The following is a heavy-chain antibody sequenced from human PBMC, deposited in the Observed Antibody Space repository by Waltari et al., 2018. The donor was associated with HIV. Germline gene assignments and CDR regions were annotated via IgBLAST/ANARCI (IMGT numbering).Heavy chain of an antibody. V-gene: IGHV1-8*01. CDR2: INPNSGNT. CDR3: SRGRGYSYGYSDL. Sequence: QVQLVQSGAEVSKPGASVKVSCNASGYTFTNYDINWVRLAPGQGLEWMGWINPNSGNTGYAQKFQGRVTMARDTSRSTAYMELTSLTSEDTAVYHCSRGRGYSYGYSDLWGQGTLVTVSS. J-gene: IGHJ4*02. D-gene: IGHD5-18*01. CDR1: GYTFTNYD.